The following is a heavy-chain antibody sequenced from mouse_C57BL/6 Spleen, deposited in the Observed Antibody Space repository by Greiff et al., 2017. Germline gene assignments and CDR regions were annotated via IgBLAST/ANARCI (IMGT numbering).Heavy chain of an antibody. CDR2: ISYDGSN. CDR1: GYSITSGYY. CDR3: AREGWLDYFDY. J-gene: IGHJ2*01. Sequence: EVKLQESGPGLVKPSQSLSLTCSVTGYSITSGYYWNWIRQFPGNKLEWMGYISYDGSNNYNPSLKNPISITRDTSKNLFFLKLNSVTTEDTATYYGAREGWLDYFDYWGQGTTLTVSS. D-gene: IGHD2-3*01. V-gene: IGHV3-6*01.